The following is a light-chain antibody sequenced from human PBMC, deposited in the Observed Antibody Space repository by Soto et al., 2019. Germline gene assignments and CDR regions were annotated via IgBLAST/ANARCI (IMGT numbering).Light chain of an antibody. CDR1: NSDVGGYDY. J-gene: IGLJ3*02. V-gene: IGLV2-14*01. CDR2: EVS. Sequence: QSALTQPASVSGSPGQSITISCTGTNSDVGGYDYVSWYQQHPGKAPKLMIYEVSHRPSGVSNRFSGSRSGNTASLTISGLQAEDEADYYCSSYTSSTTLGVFGGGTKL. CDR3: SSYTSSTTLGV.